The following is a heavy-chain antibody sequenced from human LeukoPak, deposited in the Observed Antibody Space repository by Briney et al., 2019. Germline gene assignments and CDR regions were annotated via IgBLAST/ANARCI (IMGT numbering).Heavy chain of an antibody. V-gene: IGHV3-7*01. CDR2: IKQDGSEK. CDR3: TTALNFDILTGLYQPIAAFDV. J-gene: IGHJ3*01. Sequence: GGSLRLSCAASGFTFSRVWMNWVRQAPGKGLEWVANIKQDGSEKNYLESVKGRFTISRDNAKNSLYLQMNSLRAEDTGVYYCTTALNFDILTGLYQPIAAFDVWGQGTLVTVSS. D-gene: IGHD3-9*01. CDR1: GFTFSRVW.